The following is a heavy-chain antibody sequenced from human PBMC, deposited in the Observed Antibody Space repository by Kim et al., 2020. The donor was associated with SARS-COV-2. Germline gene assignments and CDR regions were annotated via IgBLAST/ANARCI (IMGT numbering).Heavy chain of an antibody. J-gene: IGHJ4*02. Sequence: DSVKCRFTISRDNSKNTLYLQMNSLRAEDTAVYYCAKDRPLLWFGEAGGYWGQGTLVTVSS. CDR3: AKDRPLLWFGEAGGY. V-gene: IGHV3-23*01. D-gene: IGHD3-10*01.